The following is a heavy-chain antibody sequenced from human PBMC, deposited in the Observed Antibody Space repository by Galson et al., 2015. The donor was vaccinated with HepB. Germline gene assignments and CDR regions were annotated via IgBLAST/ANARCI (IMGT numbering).Heavy chain of an antibody. J-gene: IGHJ4*02. Sequence: SVKVSCKASGYTSPRYGLSWVRQAPGPGLEWMGWISTYAGDTSYAQKFQGRVTMTTDTSTSTAYMELRSLRSDDTAVYFCVRGRRGGSGSYFGTGGDFDYWGQGTLVTVSS. D-gene: IGHD3-10*01. V-gene: IGHV1-18*01. CDR1: GYTSPRYG. CDR3: VRGRRGGSGSYFGTGGDFDY. CDR2: ISTYAGDT.